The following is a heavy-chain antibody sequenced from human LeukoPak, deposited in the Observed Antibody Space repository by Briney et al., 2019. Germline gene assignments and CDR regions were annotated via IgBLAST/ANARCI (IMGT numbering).Heavy chain of an antibody. V-gene: IGHV3-21*01. J-gene: IGHJ4*02. CDR2: NSSSSSYI. D-gene: IGHD2-2*01. CDR1: GFTFSSYS. CDR3: AGRSYCSSTSCPIDY. Sequence: GGSLRLSCAASGFTFSSYSMNWVRQAPGKGLEWVSSNSSSSSYIYYADSVKGRFTISRDNAKNSLYLQMNSLRAEDTAVYYCAGRSYCSSTSCPIDYWGQGTLVTVSS.